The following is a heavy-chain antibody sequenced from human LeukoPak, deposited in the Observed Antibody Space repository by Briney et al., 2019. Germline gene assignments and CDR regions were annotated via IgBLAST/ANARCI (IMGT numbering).Heavy chain of an antibody. D-gene: IGHD1-14*01. CDR1: GFTFSNVW. J-gene: IGHJ4*02. V-gene: IGHV3-7*01. CDR3: ARDMKGNLDY. CDR2: INQDGSTK. Sequence: PGGSLRLSCAASGFTFSNVWMAWVRQAPGKGLEWVANINQDGSTKQYVDSVRGRFTISRDNAKSSLYLQMNSLTAEDTGLYHCARDMKGNLDYWGQGTLVTVSS.